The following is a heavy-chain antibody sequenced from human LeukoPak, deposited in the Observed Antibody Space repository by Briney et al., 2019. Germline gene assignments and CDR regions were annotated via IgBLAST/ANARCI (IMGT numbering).Heavy chain of an antibody. CDR3: ARGWVWFGEFLLDY. V-gene: IGHV4-34*01. CDR1: GGSFSGYY. Sequence: SETLSLTCAVYGGSFSGYYWSWIRQPPGKGLEWIGEINHSGSTNYNPSLKSRVTISVDTSKNQFSLKLSSVTAEDTAVYYCARGWVWFGEFLLDYWGQGTLVTVSS. J-gene: IGHJ4*02. CDR2: INHSGST. D-gene: IGHD3-10*01.